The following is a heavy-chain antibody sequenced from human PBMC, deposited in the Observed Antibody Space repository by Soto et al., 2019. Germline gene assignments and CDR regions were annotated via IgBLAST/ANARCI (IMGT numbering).Heavy chain of an antibody. V-gene: IGHV4-59*01. J-gene: IGHJ4*02. CDR1: GDSISSYY. Sequence: QVQLQESGPGLVNPSETLSLTCAVSGDSISSYYCMWIRQPPGKGLESIGYLYYGRSAKYNPSLKGGVTLSVDTSTNQCSLALRSMTGADTAVYYCALCSMAVVPEYWGQRTLVTVSS. CDR2: LYYGRSA. CDR3: ALCSMAVVPEY. D-gene: IGHD3-22*01.